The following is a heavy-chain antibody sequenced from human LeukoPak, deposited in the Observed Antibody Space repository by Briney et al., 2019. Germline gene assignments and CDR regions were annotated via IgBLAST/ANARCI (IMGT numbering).Heavy chain of an antibody. CDR2: IKQDGSEK. V-gene: IGHV3-7*01. CDR1: GFTFSGYW. J-gene: IGHJ5*02. Sequence: GGSLRLSCAASGFTFSGYWMSWVRQAPGKGLEWVANIKQDGSEKYYVDSVKGRFTISRDNAKNSVYLQMNSLRAEDTAVYYCARDEGYSGAWYSGWFDPWGQGTLVTVSS. CDR3: ARDEGYSGAWYSGWFDP. D-gene: IGHD6-19*01.